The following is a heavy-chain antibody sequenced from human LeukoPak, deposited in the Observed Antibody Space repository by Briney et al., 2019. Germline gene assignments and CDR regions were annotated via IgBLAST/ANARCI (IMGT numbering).Heavy chain of an antibody. D-gene: IGHD3-22*01. CDR2: IYPGDSDT. J-gene: IGHJ4*02. CDR3: ARRADSSAYYTY. Sequence: GESLKISCKGSGYSFSNYWIGWVRQMPGKGLECMGIIYPGDSDTRYSPSFQGQVTISADKSISTAYLQWSSLKASDTAMYYCARRADSSAYYTYWGQGTLVTVSS. CDR1: GYSFSNYW. V-gene: IGHV5-51*01.